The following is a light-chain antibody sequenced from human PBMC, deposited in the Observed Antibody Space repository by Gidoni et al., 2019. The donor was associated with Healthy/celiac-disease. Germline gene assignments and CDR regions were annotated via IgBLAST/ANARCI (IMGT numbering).Light chain of an antibody. Sequence: EIVLTQSPATLSLSPGERATLSCRASQSVCSYLAWYQQKPGQAPRLLIYDASNRATGIPARFSGSGSGTDFTLTISSLEPEDFAVYYCQQRSNWQLTFGGGTKVEIK. V-gene: IGKV3-11*01. CDR2: DAS. CDR1: QSVCSY. CDR3: QQRSNWQLT. J-gene: IGKJ4*01.